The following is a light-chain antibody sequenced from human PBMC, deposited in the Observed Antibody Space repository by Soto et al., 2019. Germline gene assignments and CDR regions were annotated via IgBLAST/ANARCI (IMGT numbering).Light chain of an antibody. CDR3: SSYTSSSTLV. CDR2: DVT. CDR1: SSDVGGYKS. V-gene: IGLV2-8*01. J-gene: IGLJ2*01. Sequence: QSVLTQPPSASGSPGQSVTISCTGTSSDVGGYKSVSWYQQHPGKAPKLMIYDVTKRPSGVPDRFSGSKSGNTASLTVSGLQAEDEADYYCSSYTSSSTLVFGGGTKLTVL.